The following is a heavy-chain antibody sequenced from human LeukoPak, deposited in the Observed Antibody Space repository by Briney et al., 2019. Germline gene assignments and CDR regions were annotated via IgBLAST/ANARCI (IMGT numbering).Heavy chain of an antibody. Sequence: ASVKVSCKASGYTFNNYYIHWVRQAPGQGLEWLGWIIPNNGDTNYAHKFQGRVTMTRDTSINTAYMELSRLASDDTAVYYCARGGHLVVAGRAFDNWGQGTLVTVSS. CDR3: ARGGHLVVAGRAFDN. V-gene: IGHV1-2*07. CDR2: IIPNNGDT. D-gene: IGHD2-15*01. CDR1: GYTFNNYY. J-gene: IGHJ4*02.